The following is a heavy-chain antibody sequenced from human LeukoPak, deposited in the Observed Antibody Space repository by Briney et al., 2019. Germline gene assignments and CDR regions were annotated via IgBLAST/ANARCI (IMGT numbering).Heavy chain of an antibody. J-gene: IGHJ4*02. CDR3: VTGYDYFDS. D-gene: IGHD5-12*01. Sequence: GESLQISCKGSRYTFSNNWIGWVRQMPGKGLDWMGIIYPGDSDTRYSPSFQGQVTISVDNSISTAYLQWSSLKASDTAMYYCVTGYDYFDSWGQGTLVTVSS. CDR1: RYTFSNNW. V-gene: IGHV5-51*01. CDR2: IYPGDSDT.